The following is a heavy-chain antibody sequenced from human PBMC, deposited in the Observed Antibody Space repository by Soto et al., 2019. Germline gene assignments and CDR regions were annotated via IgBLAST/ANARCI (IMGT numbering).Heavy chain of an antibody. Sequence: QVQLVQSGAEVKQSGSSAKVSCKASGGTFSSYRINWVRQAPGQGLEWVGGIVPIRRTADYAQTFQGRVSITADESARTSYMELRSLRSQDTAVYYCVGTYDTSGDYPYYFDYWGQGSLVTVSS. CDR3: VGTYDTSGDYPYYFDY. V-gene: IGHV1-69*01. D-gene: IGHD3-22*01. J-gene: IGHJ4*02. CDR2: IVPIRRTA. CDR1: GGTFSSYR.